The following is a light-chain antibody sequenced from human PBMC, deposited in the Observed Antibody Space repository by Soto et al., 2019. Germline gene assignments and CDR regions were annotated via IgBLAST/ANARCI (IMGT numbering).Light chain of an antibody. CDR2: EVI. CDR1: SSDVGAYDY. Sequence: QSALTQPASVSGSPGQSITISCTGTSSDVGAYDYVSWYQQHPGNAPKLLIYEVIHRPSGVSDRFSGSKSGNTAPLTISGLRAEDEADFYCSSYTSTSTLVFGTGTKVTVL. V-gene: IGLV2-14*01. CDR3: SSYTSTSTLV. J-gene: IGLJ1*01.